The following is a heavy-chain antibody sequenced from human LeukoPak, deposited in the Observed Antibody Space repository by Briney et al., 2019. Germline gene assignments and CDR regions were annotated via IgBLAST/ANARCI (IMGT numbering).Heavy chain of an antibody. V-gene: IGHV3-23*01. D-gene: IGHD3-22*01. CDR2: ISGSGGST. Sequence: GGSLRLSRAASGFTFSSYAMSWVRQAPGKGLEWVSAISGSGGSTYYADSVKGRFTISRDNSKNTLYLQMNSLRAEDTAVYYCAKYYYDSSGAYYFDYWGQGTLVTVSS. CDR3: AKYYYDSSGAYYFDY. J-gene: IGHJ4*02. CDR1: GFTFSSYA.